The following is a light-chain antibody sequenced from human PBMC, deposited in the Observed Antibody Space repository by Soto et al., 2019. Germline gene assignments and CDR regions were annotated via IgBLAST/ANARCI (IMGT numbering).Light chain of an antibody. Sequence: DIQMTQSPSSLSASVGDRVPITCRASPSISSFLNWYQHKPGKAPKVLIYGASILQSGVPSRFSGSGSGTDFTLTISSLQPDDCATYYCQQGYSTPINVGKWTRLDI. CDR1: PSISSF. J-gene: IGKJ5*01. CDR3: QQGYSTPIN. V-gene: IGKV1-39*01. CDR2: GAS.